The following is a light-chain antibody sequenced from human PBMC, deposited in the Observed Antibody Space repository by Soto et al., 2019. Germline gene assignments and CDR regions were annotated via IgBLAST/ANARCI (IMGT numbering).Light chain of an antibody. CDR3: QQYQSYSRT. J-gene: IGKJ1*01. CDR1: QSISSW. Sequence: DIQMTQSPSTLSASVGDRVTITCRTSQSISSWLAWYQQKPGKAPKLLIYDASSLESGVTSRFSGSGSGTEFTLTITSLKPDDFATYYCQQYQSYSRTFGQGTKV. CDR2: DAS. V-gene: IGKV1-5*01.